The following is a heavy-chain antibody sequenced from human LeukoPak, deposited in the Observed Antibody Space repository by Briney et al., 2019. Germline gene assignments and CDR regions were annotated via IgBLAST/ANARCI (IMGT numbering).Heavy chain of an antibody. CDR2: INPSGGNT. J-gene: IGHJ4*02. Sequence: ASVKVSCKASGYTFTSYYIHWVRQAPGQGLEWMGIINPSGGNTNYAQKFQGRVTMTEDTSTDTAYMELSSLRSEDTAVYYCATVNSGSWSLYYFDYWGQGTLVTVSS. D-gene: IGHD6-13*01. CDR1: GYTFTSYY. V-gene: IGHV1-46*01. CDR3: ATVNSGSWSLYYFDY.